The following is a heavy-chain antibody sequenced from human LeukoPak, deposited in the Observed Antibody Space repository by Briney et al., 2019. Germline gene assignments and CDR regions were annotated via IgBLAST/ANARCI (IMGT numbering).Heavy chain of an antibody. Sequence: SETLSLTCAVYGGSFSGYYWSWIRQPPGKGLEWIGEINHSGSTNYNPSLKSRVTISVDTSKNQFSLKLSSVTAADTAVYYCAREAGSYYPSWGRGTLVTVSS. V-gene: IGHV4-34*01. J-gene: IGHJ4*02. CDR2: INHSGST. D-gene: IGHD1-26*01. CDR3: AREAGSYYPS. CDR1: GGSFSGYY.